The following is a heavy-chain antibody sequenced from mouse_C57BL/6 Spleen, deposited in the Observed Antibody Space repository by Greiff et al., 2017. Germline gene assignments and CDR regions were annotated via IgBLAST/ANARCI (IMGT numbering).Heavy chain of an antibody. V-gene: IGHV5-17*01. D-gene: IGHD2-2*01. Sequence: EVQGVESGGGLVKPGGSLKLSCAASGFTFSDYGMHWVRQAPEKGLEWVAYISSGSSTIYYADTVKGRFTISRDNAKNTLFLQMTSLRSEDTAMYYCARPFFHGYDYAMDYWGQGTSVTVSS. CDR2: ISSGSSTI. CDR1: GFTFSDYG. J-gene: IGHJ4*01. CDR3: ARPFFHGYDYAMDY.